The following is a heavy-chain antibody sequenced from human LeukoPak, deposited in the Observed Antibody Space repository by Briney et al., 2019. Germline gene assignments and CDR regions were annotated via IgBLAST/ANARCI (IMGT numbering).Heavy chain of an antibody. V-gene: IGHV4-4*07. CDR1: GGSISSYY. CDR3: ARAYIGTADFDY. CDR2: IYTSGST. J-gene: IGHJ4*02. Sequence: SETLSLTCTVSGGSISSYYWSWIRQPAGKGLEWIGRIYTSGSTNYNPSLKSRVTMSVDTSKNQFSLQLNSVTPEDTAVYYCARAYIGTADFDYWGQGTLVTVSS. D-gene: IGHD1-1*01.